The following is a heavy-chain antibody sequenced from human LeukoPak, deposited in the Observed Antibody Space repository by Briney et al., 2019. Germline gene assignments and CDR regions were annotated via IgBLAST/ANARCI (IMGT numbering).Heavy chain of an antibody. CDR2: ITGSGGTT. Sequence: QAGGSLRLSCAASGFTFSLYAMSWVRQAPGKGLEWVSGITGSGGTTYYADSVKGRFTLSRDNSKNTLYLQMNSLGDEATAVYYCAKHNSGNFIYFDSWGQGALVTVSS. CDR3: AKHNSGNFIYFDS. J-gene: IGHJ4*02. V-gene: IGHV3-23*01. CDR1: GFTFSLYA. D-gene: IGHD1-26*01.